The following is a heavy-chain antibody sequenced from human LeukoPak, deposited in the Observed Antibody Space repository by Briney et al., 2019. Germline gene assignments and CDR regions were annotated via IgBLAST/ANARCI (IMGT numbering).Heavy chain of an antibody. D-gene: IGHD5-18*01. CDR2: IYYSGST. J-gene: IGHJ4*02. CDR1: GGSISSGDYY. CDR3: ARDAYSYGPGSGGFDY. V-gene: IGHV4-30-4*01. Sequence: PSETLSLTCTVSGGSISSGDYYWSWIRQPPGKGLEWIGYIYYSGSTYYNPSLKSRVTISVDTSKSQFSLKLSSVTAADTAVYYCARDAYSYGPGSGGFDYWGQGTLVTVSS.